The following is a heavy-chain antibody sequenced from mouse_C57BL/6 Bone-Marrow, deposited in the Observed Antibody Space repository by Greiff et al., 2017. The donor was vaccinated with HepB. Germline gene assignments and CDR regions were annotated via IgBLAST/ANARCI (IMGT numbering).Heavy chain of an antibody. Sequence: VQLQQSGAELMKPGASVKLSCKATGYTFTGYWIEWVKQRPGHGLEWIGEILPGSGSTNYHEKFKGKATFTADTSSNTAYMQLSSLTTEDSAIYYCAGCGLRCAMDYWGQGTSVTVSS. D-gene: IGHD2-4*01. CDR2: ILPGSGST. CDR3: AGCGLRCAMDY. V-gene: IGHV1-9*01. CDR1: GYTFTGYW. J-gene: IGHJ4*01.